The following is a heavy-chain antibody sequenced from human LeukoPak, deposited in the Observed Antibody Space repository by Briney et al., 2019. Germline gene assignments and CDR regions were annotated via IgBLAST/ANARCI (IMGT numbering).Heavy chain of an antibody. D-gene: IGHD1-26*01. CDR1: GYTFTSYG. CDR3: ARWEAYGFDP. CDR2: INPNSGGT. V-gene: IGHV1-2*02. Sequence: ASVKVSCKASGYTFTSYGISWVRQAPGQGLEWMGWINPNSGGTNYAQKFQGRVTMTRDTSISTAYMELSRLRSDDTAVYYCARWEAYGFDPWGQGTLVTVSS. J-gene: IGHJ5*02.